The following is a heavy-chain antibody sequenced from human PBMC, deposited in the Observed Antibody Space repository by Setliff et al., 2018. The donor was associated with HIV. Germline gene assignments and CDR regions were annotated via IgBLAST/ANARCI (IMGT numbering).Heavy chain of an antibody. D-gene: IGHD5-12*01. J-gene: IGHJ5*02. CDR1: GGSTSRGSYS. CDR2: ISTSGIT. CDR3: ARTKGWLQFFDH. Sequence: SETLSLTCTVSGGSTSRGSYSWSWIRQPAGKGLEWIGHISTSGITNYNPPLKSRVTMSVDTSKNHFSLKLTSLTAADTAVYYCARTKGWLQFFDHWGQGTLVTVSS. V-gene: IGHV4-61*09.